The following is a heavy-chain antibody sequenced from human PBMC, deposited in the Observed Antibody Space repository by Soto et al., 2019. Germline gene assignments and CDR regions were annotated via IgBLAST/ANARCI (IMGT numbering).Heavy chain of an antibody. CDR2: VSIGGST. J-gene: IGHJ4*02. V-gene: IGHV3-23*01. Sequence: GGSLRLSCAASGFTFSSYAMGWVRQGPGKGLEWVAVVSIGGSTHYADSVRGRFTISRDNSKNTLSLQMNSLTAEDTDVYFCAKRRGAGGHFDYWGQGALVTVSS. CDR1: GFTFSSYA. D-gene: IGHD2-15*01. CDR3: AKRRGAGGHFDY.